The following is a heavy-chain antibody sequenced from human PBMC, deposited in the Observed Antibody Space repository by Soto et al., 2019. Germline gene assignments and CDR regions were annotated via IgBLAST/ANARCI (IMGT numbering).Heavy chain of an antibody. CDR3: ASKEGYCSRAVCFPPNRLDC. Sequence: QVQLQESGPGLVKPSQTLSLTCTVSGVSISSTDYYWSWIRQRPGKGLEWTGYIYRSWNAYYNPYPQRPVSITIDTSKNQFSLNLNSVTAADKAVYYCASKEGYCSRAVCFPPNRLDCWGQGTQVTVSS. J-gene: IGHJ4*02. CDR2: IYRSWNA. CDR1: GVSISSTDYY. D-gene: IGHD2-8*02. V-gene: IGHV4-30-4*08.